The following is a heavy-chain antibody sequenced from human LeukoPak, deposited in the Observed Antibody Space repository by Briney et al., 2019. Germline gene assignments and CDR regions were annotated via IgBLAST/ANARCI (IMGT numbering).Heavy chain of an antibody. CDR1: GGTFSSYA. CDR3: ARGRTMVRGVPYY. J-gene: IGHJ4*02. CDR2: IIPILGIA. V-gene: IGHV1-69*04. Sequence: ASVKVSCKASGGTFSSYAISWVRQAPGQGLEWMGRIIPILGIANYAQKFQGRVTITADKSTSTAYMELSSLRSEDTAVYYCARGRTMVRGVPYYWGQGTLVTVSS. D-gene: IGHD3-10*01.